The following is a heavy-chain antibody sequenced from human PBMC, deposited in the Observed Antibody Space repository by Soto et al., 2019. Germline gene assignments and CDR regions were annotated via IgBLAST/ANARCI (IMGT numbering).Heavy chain of an antibody. CDR1: GFTFSSYA. CDR3: ARSSSGWYFDY. D-gene: IGHD6-19*01. CDR2: ISGSGGST. Sequence: EVQLLESGGGLVQPGGSLRLSCAASGFTFSSYAKSWVRQAPGKGLEWVSAISGSGGSTYYADSVKGRFTISRDNSKNTLYLQMTSLRAEDTAVYYCARSSSGWYFDYWGQGILVTVSS. V-gene: IGHV3-23*01. J-gene: IGHJ4*02.